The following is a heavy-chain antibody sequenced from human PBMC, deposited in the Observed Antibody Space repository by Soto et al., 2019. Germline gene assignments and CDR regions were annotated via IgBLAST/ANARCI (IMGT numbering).Heavy chain of an antibody. J-gene: IGHJ1*01. D-gene: IGHD3-10*01. Sequence: QVQLQESGPGLVKASQTLSLTCNVSGGSISSGGYYWTWIRKHPGKGLEWIGNIHHSGSTFYNPSRMSRVSISVATSKNQFSLRLSSVTAAATAVYFCVRGVLSWGQGTLVTVSS. V-gene: IGHV4-31*03. CDR3: VRGVLS. CDR2: IHHSGST. CDR1: GGSISSGGYY.